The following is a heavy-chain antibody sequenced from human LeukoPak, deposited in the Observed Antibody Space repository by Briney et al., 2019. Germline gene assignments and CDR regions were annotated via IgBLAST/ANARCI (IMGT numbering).Heavy chain of an antibody. CDR2: IKSKTDGGTT. D-gene: IGHD3-3*01. Sequence: GGSLRLSCVASGFTFENYWMHWVRQAPGKGLEWVGRIKSKTDGGTTDYAAPVKGRFTISRDDSKNTLYLQMNSLKTEDTAVYYCTTPYDFWSGEDYWGQGTLVTVSS. J-gene: IGHJ4*02. V-gene: IGHV3-15*01. CDR1: GFTFENYW. CDR3: TTPYDFWSGEDY.